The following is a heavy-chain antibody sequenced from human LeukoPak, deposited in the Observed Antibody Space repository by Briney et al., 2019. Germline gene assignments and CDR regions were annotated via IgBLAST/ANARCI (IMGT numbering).Heavy chain of an antibody. J-gene: IGHJ4*02. CDR1: GLTFSSSW. CDR2: INPDGNKK. V-gene: IGHV3-7*01. Sequence: GGSLRLSCAVSGLTFSSSWMDWVRQAPGKGLEGVASINPDGNKKYSADSVKGRFTIPRDNAENSLYLQMNSLRVEDTAFYYCARDLAYSRLDYWGQGMLVTVSS. CDR3: ARDLAYSRLDY. D-gene: IGHD5-18*01.